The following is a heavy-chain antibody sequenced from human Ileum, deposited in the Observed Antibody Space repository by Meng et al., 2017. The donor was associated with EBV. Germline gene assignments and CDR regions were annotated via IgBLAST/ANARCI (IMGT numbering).Heavy chain of an antibody. CDR2: IYHSGRT. D-gene: IGHD6-19*01. Sequence: QVARQESGPGSVKPSGTLSFTWAVSGGSISSSNWGGWVRQPPGKGLEWIGEIYHSGRTNYNPSLKSRVTISVDKSKNQFSLNLSSVTAADTAVYYCARVGQWLPIDYWGQGTLVTVSS. CDR1: GGSISSSNW. CDR3: ARVGQWLPIDY. V-gene: IGHV4-4*02. J-gene: IGHJ4*02.